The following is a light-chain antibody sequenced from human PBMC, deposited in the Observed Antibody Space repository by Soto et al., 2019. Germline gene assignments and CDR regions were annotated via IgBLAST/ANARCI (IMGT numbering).Light chain of an antibody. CDR2: GAS. J-gene: IGKJ1*01. V-gene: IGKV3-15*01. CDR3: QQSNNWPRT. Sequence: EMVMTQSPATLSVSPGERATLSCRASQSVSSSLAWYQQKPGQAPRLLIYGASTRATGIPARFSGSGSGTEFTLTISSLQSEDFAVYYCQQSNNWPRTFGQGTKVEIK. CDR1: QSVSSS.